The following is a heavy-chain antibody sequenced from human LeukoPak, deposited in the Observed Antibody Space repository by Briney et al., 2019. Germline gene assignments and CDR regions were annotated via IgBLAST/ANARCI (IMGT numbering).Heavy chain of an antibody. J-gene: IGHJ3*02. V-gene: IGHV3-48*03. CDR1: GFTFSTYE. CDR3: ARETLSANDAFDI. CDR2: ISSSGSFI. Sequence: GSLRLSCAASGFTFSTYEMNWVRQAPGKGLEWVSYISSSGSFIYYADSLKGRFTISRDNAKNSLYLQMNSLRAEDTAVYYCARETLSANDAFDIWGQGTLVTVSS.